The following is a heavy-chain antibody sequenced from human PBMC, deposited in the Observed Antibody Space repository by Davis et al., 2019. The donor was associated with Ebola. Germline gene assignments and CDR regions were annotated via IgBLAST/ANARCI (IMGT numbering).Heavy chain of an antibody. J-gene: IGHJ4*02. Sequence: GGSLRLSCAASGFTFSSYSMNWVRQAPGKGLEWVSYISSSSSTIYYADSVKGRFTISRDNAKNSLYLQMNSLGDEDTAVYYCAREAYYYGSGSYKYYFDYWGQGTLVTVSS. CDR1: GFTFSSYS. CDR3: AREAYYYGSGSYKYYFDY. D-gene: IGHD3-10*01. CDR2: ISSSSSTI. V-gene: IGHV3-48*02.